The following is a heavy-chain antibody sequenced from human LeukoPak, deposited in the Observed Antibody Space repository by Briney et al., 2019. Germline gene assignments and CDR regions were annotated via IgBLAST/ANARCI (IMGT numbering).Heavy chain of an antibody. CDR3: ASTFPYCSDGSCAL. D-gene: IGHD2-15*01. J-gene: IGHJ4*02. V-gene: IGHV3-7*01. CDR2: INQDGNRE. CDR1: GLTFRSYW. Sequence: GGSLRLSCAASGLTFRSYWTSWVRQAPGQGLEWVANINQDGNRENYVDSVKGRFSISRDNAKNSLFLQMHSLRVEDTAVYYCASTFPYCSDGSCALGGQGTLVTVSS.